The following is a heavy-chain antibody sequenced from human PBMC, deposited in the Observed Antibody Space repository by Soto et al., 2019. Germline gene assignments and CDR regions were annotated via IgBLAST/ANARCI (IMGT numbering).Heavy chain of an antibody. D-gene: IGHD3-3*01. CDR3: AREGNDFWRGWYFDL. CDR1: GGSISSGGYY. Sequence: QVQLQESGPGLVKPSQTLSLTCTVSGGSISSGGYYWSWIRQHPGKGLEWIGYIYYSGSTYYNPSLRSRVTISVDTSKNQFSLKLSSVTAADTAVYYCAREGNDFWRGWYFDLWGRGTLVTVSS. CDR2: IYYSGST. V-gene: IGHV4-31*03. J-gene: IGHJ2*01.